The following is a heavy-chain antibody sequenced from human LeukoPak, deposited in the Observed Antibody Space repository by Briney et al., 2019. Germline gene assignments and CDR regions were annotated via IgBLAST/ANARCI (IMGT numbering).Heavy chain of an antibody. CDR2: INHSGST. V-gene: IGHV4-34*01. J-gene: IGHJ4*02. CDR1: VEPLIGYY. CDR3: PRPHLSCIVLASSFDY. D-gene: IGHD6-19*01. Sequence: PSETLSLTCAVRVEPLIGYYWSCIRQPPGKGLEWIGEINHSGSTNYNPSLKSRVTISVDTAKNQFSRKLSSVTDGYIFVYYCPRPHLSCIVLASSFDYWGQGTLVTVSS.